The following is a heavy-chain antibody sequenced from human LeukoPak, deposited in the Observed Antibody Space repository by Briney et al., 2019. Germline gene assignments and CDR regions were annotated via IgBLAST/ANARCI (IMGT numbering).Heavy chain of an antibody. J-gene: IGHJ5*02. D-gene: IGHD6-19*01. Sequence: PSETLSLTCTVSGGSISSYYWSWIRQPPGKGLEWIGYIYYSGSTNYNPSLKSRVTMSVDTSKNQFSLKLSSVTAADTAVYYCARGGWYNNWFDPWGQGTLVTVSS. CDR3: ARGGWYNNWFDP. CDR1: GGSISSYY. CDR2: IYYSGST. V-gene: IGHV4-59*12.